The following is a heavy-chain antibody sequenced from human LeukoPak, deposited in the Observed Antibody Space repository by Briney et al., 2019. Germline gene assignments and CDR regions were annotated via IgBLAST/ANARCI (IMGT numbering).Heavy chain of an antibody. V-gene: IGHV4-34*01. J-gene: IGHJ6*04. Sequence: KPSETLSLTCAVYGGSFSSYYWSWVRQPPGSGLAWIGEINHSGSTNYKPSLKSRVTVSIDKSKNQFSLKLSSLTAADTATYFCARHGLGRGVYITRQYNYYMDVWGTGTTVIVSS. D-gene: IGHD3-10*01. CDR1: GGSFSSYY. CDR3: ARHGLGRGVYITRQYNYYMDV. CDR2: INHSGST.